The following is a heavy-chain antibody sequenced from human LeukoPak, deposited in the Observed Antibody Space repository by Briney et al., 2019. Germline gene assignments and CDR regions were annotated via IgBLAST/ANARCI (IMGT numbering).Heavy chain of an antibody. Sequence: GGSLRLSCAASGFTFTAYGMQWVRQAPGKGLEWVAVISHDGSNKYYAESAKGRFNIARDETKNTLYLQMNSLRADDTAIYYCAKFGAKFKYYYYYGMDVWGQGTTVTVSS. CDR2: ISHDGSNK. J-gene: IGHJ6*02. CDR1: GFTFTAYG. V-gene: IGHV3-30*18. D-gene: IGHD3-16*01. CDR3: AKFGAKFKYYYYYGMDV.